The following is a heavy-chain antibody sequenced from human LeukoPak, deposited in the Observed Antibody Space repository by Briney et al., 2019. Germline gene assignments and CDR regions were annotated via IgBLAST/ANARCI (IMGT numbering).Heavy chain of an antibody. CDR2: IIPIFGTA. CDR1: GGTFSSYS. D-gene: IGHD2-2*01. J-gene: IGHJ4*02. CDR3: ASGTTDIVVVPATLRNYYFDH. Sequence: SVKVSCKASGGTFSSYSISWVRQAPGQGLEWMGGIIPIFGTANYAQKFQGRFTITAEESKSTAYMELRSLRSEDMAVYYCASGTTDIVVVPATLRNYYFDHWGEGTLVTVSS. V-gene: IGHV1-69*13.